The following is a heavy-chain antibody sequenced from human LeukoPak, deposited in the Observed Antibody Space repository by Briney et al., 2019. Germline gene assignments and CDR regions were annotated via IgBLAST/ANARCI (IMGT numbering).Heavy chain of an antibody. CDR2: MYYSGST. J-gene: IGHJ4*02. CDR1: GGSISSGGYY. Sequence: SETLSLTCTVSGGSISSGGYYWTWIRQPPGKGLGWIGYMYYSGSTNYNPSLKSRVTISVDTSKNQFSLKLSSVTAADTAVYYCARSSVTMALHYFDYWGQGTLVTVSS. V-gene: IGHV4-61*08. D-gene: IGHD3-10*01. CDR3: ARSSVTMALHYFDY.